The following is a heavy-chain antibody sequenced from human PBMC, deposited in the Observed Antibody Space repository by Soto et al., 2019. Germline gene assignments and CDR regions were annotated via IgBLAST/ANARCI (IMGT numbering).Heavy chain of an antibody. CDR2: ISAYNGNT. Sequence: ASVKVSCKASGYTFTNYSISWVRQAPGQGLEWVGWISAYNGNTNYAQKLQGRVTMTTDTSTSTAYMELRSLRSDDTAVYYCARGAYYYGSGSYYLRYYGMDVWGQGTTVTVSS. V-gene: IGHV1-18*04. D-gene: IGHD3-10*01. CDR1: GYTFTNYS. J-gene: IGHJ6*02. CDR3: ARGAYYYGSGSYYLRYYGMDV.